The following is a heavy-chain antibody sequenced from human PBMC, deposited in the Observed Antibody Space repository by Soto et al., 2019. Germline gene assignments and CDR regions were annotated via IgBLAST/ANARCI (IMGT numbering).Heavy chain of an antibody. CDR1: GYKFTNYW. CDR2: IYPGDSDT. V-gene: IGHV5-51*01. CDR3: ARRDEYCIRTTCYTVRSLMDV. J-gene: IGHJ6*02. Sequence: LKISCKGSGYKFTNYWIAWVRQMPGKGLEWMGIIYPGDSDTRYSPSFRGQVTISADTSISTAYLQWSSLKASDTAMYYCARRDEYCIRTTCYTVRSLMDVPGQRTEVSVSS. D-gene: IGHD2-2*02.